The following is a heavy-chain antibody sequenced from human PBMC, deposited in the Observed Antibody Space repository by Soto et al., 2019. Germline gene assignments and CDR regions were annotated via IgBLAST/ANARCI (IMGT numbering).Heavy chain of an antibody. D-gene: IGHD2-21*02. V-gene: IGHV4-30-4*01. CDR3: VRTARQGAVAPHWFDR. Sequence: LSLTCTVSGASIRSTDYYWSWIRQASGKGLEWIGYVYYTGSTYYNPSLMSRLTISVDTSKNQFSLKLTSVTAAETAVYYCVRTARQGAVAPHWFDRWGQGTQVTVSS. J-gene: IGHJ5*02. CDR1: GASIRSTDYY. CDR2: VYYTGST.